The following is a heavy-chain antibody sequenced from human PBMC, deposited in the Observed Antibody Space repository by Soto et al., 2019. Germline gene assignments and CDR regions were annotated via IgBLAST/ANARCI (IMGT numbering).Heavy chain of an antibody. CDR3: AKRPECGRFDP. D-gene: IGHD2-21*01. CDR2: ISGSGGNT. J-gene: IGHJ5*02. Sequence: GGSLRLSCAASGFTFSDYAMTWVRQAPGKGPEWVSSISGSGGNTYYADSMKGRFTISRDNSKNTLYLQMNSLTVDDTAVYYCAKRPECGRFDPWGQGTLVTVSS. V-gene: IGHV3-23*01. CDR1: GFTFSDYA.